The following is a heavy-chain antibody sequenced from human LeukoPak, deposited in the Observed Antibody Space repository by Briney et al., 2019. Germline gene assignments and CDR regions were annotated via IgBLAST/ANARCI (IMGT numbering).Heavy chain of an antibody. CDR2: ISTGGDNT. D-gene: IGHD2-8*02. Sequence: GGSLRLSCAASGFTFSRYAMNWVRQAPEKGLEWASYISTGGDNTFYADSLKGRFTVSRDNAKNSLFLQMDSLRAEDTAVYYCARSFCTSVSCPKGHYYYVMDVWGQGTTVTVSS. V-gene: IGHV3-21*01. J-gene: IGHJ6*02. CDR1: GFTFSRYA. CDR3: ARSFCTSVSCPKGHYYYVMDV.